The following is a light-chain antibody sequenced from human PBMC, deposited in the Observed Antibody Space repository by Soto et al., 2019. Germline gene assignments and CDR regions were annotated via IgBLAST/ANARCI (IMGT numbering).Light chain of an antibody. CDR1: QSSRGSD. Sequence: MVWTSAPGTGSLSTGERATVACRVSQSSRGSDLAWYQQKPGQAPRLLINDASRRATGIPDRFSGSGSGTEFTLTISSLQSEDFAVYYCQQYNNWLRPFSQGTKVDI. CDR3: QQYNNWLRP. CDR2: DAS. V-gene: IGKV3D-15*01. J-gene: IGKJ1*01.